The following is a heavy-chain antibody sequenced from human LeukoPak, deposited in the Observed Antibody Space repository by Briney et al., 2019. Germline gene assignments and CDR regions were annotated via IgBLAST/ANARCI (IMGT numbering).Heavy chain of an antibody. J-gene: IGHJ3*02. CDR2: IYSGSST. Sequence: PGGSLRLSCAASGFTVSSNHMSWVRQAPGKGLEWVSGIYSGSSTYYADSVKRRLTISRDNSKNTQYLQMNSLRAEDTAVYYCARDGFSSGYPYDAFDIWGQGTMVTVSS. V-gene: IGHV3-53*01. CDR3: ARDGFSSGYPYDAFDI. D-gene: IGHD3-22*01. CDR1: GFTVSSNH.